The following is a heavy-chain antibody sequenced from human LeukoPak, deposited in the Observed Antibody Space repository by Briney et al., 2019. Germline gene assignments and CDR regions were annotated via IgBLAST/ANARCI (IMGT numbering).Heavy chain of an antibody. CDR2: ISGSGGST. J-gene: IGHJ4*02. D-gene: IGHD3-9*01. Sequence: GGSLRLSCAASGFTFSSYGMSWVRQAPGKGLEWVSAISGSGGSTYYADSVKGRFTISRDNSKNTLYLKMNSLRAEDTAVSSCANEGDYDILTGYPRGFDSWGQGTLVTVSS. CDR3: ANEGDYDILTGYPRGFDS. CDR1: GFTFSSYG. V-gene: IGHV3-23*01.